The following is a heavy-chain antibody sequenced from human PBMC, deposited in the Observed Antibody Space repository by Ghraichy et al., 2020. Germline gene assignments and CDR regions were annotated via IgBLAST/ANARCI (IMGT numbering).Heavy chain of an antibody. CDR1: GYTFTSYG. D-gene: IGHD6-13*01. CDR2: ISAYNGNT. Sequence: ASVKVSCKASGYTFTSYGISWVRQAPGQVLEWMGWISAYNGNTNYAQKLQGRVTMTTDTSPSTAYMELRSLRSDDTAVDYCARGGARSSWGYNWFDPWGQGTLVTVSS. CDR3: ARGGARSSWGYNWFDP. J-gene: IGHJ5*02. V-gene: IGHV1-18*01.